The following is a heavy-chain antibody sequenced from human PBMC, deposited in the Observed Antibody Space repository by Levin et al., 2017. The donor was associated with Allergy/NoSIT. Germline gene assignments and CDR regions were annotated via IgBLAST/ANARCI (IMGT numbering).Heavy chain of an antibody. Sequence: GESLKISCAASGFTFSSYAMSWVRQAPGKGLEWVSAISGSGGSTYYADSVKGRFTISRDNSKNTLYLQMNSLRAEDTAVYYCAKDGIAARPNDFDYWGQGTLVTVSS. CDR2: ISGSGGST. J-gene: IGHJ4*02. D-gene: IGHD6-13*01. CDR3: AKDGIAARPNDFDY. CDR1: GFTFSSYA. V-gene: IGHV3-23*01.